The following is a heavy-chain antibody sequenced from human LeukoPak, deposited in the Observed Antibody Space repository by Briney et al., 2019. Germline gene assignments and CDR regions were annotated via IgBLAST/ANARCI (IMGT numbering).Heavy chain of an antibody. V-gene: IGHV1-18*04. CDR2: ISAYNGNT. Sequence: ASVKVSCKASGYTFTGYYMHWVRQAPGQGLVWMGWISAYNGNTNYAQKLQGRVTMTTDTSTSTAYMELRSLRSDDTAVYYCARDPSWYPSFFDYWGQGTLVTVSS. CDR3: ARDPSWYPSFFDY. D-gene: IGHD6-13*01. CDR1: GYTFTGYY. J-gene: IGHJ4*02.